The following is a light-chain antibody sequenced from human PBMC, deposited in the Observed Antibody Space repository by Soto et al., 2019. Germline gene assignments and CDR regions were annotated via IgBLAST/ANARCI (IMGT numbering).Light chain of an antibody. CDR1: SSDVGGYNY. CDR2: EVS. CDR3: SSYTSRSTVV. V-gene: IGLV2-14*01. J-gene: IGLJ2*01. Sequence: QSALTQPASVSGSPGQSITISCTGTSSDVGGYNYVSWYQQHPGKAPKLMIYEVSNRPSGVSNRFSGSKSGNTASLTISGLQAEDEADYYCSSYTSRSTVVFGGGTQLTFL.